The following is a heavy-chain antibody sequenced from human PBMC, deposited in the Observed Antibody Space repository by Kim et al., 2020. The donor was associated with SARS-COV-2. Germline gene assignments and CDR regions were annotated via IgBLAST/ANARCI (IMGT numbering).Heavy chain of an antibody. D-gene: IGHD2-2*01. V-gene: IGHV3-11*06. CDR3: ARVVVCSSTSCYGYYFDY. J-gene: IGHJ4*02. Sequence: KGRFTISRENAKNSLYLQMNSLRAEDTAVYYCARVVVCSSTSCYGYYFDYWGQGTLVTVSS.